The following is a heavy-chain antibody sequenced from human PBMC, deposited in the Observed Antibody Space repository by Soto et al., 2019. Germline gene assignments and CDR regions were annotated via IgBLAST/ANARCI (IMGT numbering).Heavy chain of an antibody. CDR3: ARLHPKSCSGGSCYSGWFDP. J-gene: IGHJ5*02. CDR1: GYSFTSYW. V-gene: IGHV5-51*01. CDR2: IYPGDSDT. Sequence: PGESLKISCKGSGYSFTSYWIGWVRQMPGKGLEWMGIIYPGDSDTRYSPSFQGQVTISADKSISTAYLQWSSLKASDTAMYYCARLHPKSCSGGSCYSGWFDPWGQGTLVTVSS. D-gene: IGHD2-15*01.